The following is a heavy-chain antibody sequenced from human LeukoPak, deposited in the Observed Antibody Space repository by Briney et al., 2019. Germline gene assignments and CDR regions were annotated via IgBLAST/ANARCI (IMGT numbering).Heavy chain of an antibody. J-gene: IGHJ6*03. CDR3: ARCQVNSAYYSRYYHYYMDV. CDR2: IYASGST. CDR1: GGSISSYY. V-gene: IGHV4-4*09. Sequence: PSETLSLSCSVSGGSISSYYWSWIRQPPGKGLEWIGYIYASGSTSYNPSLESRLTISDDTSKNQFSLKLSSVTAADTAMYYCARCQVNSAYYSRYYHYYMDVWGKGTTVTVSS. D-gene: IGHD3-22*01.